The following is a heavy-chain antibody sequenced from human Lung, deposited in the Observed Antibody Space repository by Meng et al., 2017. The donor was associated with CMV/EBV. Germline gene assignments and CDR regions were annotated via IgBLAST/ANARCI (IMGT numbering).Heavy chain of an antibody. CDR3: ASFPPPGKKWLGTDH. Sequence: VQLQGRGQVAVRASGALSVPCAASRGPICGSNWWSWARQPLGKGLEWIGEMYQCGSSNYNPSPKRRFAISVDKSNNQFTLKVSSAPSAHTAVYHCASFPPPGKKWLGTDHWGQGTLVTVSS. D-gene: IGHD6-19*01. J-gene: IGHJ4*02. V-gene: IGHV4-4*02. CDR2: MYQCGSS. CDR1: RGPICGSNW.